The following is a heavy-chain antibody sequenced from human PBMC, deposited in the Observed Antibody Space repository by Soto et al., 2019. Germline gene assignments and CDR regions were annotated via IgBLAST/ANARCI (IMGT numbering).Heavy chain of an antibody. CDR3: ARQFDILTGPVPNCYYYGMDV. J-gene: IGHJ6*02. CDR2: IYPGDSDT. D-gene: IGHD3-9*01. V-gene: IGHV5-51*01. CDR1: GYSFTSYW. Sequence: GESLKISCKGSGYSFTSYWIGWVRQMPGKGLEWMGIIYPGDSDTRYSPSFQGQVTISADKSISTAYLQWSSLKASDTAMYYCARQFDILTGPVPNCYYYGMDVWGQGTTVTVS.